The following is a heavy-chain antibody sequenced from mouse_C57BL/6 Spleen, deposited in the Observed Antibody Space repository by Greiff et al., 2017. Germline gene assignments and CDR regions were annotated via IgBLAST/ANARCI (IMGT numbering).Heavy chain of an antibody. D-gene: IGHD2-1*01. CDR2: INPNNGGT. V-gene: IGHV1-18*01. Sequence: EVKLQESGPELVKPGASVKIPCKASGYTFTDYNMDWVKQSHGKSLEWIGDINPNNGGTDYNQKFKGKATLTVDKSSSPAYMELRSLTSEDTAVYYCARWGNYDWYFDVWGTGTTVTVSS. CDR3: ARWGNYDWYFDV. CDR1: GYTFTDYN. J-gene: IGHJ1*03.